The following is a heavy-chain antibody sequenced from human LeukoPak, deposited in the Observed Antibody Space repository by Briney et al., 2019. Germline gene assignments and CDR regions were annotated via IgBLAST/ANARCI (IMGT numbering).Heavy chain of an antibody. Sequence: GGSLRLSCVASGFTFSSYAMSWVRQAPGGGLEWVSAISGRGVTTHYAGSVKGRFSISRDNSKNTLYLQMNSLRAEDTALYYCAKKVVVGATSPYSDFQDWGQGTLVTVSS. J-gene: IGHJ1*01. CDR2: ISGRGVTT. CDR1: GFTFSSYA. D-gene: IGHD1-26*01. CDR3: AKKVVVGATSPYSDFQD. V-gene: IGHV3-23*01.